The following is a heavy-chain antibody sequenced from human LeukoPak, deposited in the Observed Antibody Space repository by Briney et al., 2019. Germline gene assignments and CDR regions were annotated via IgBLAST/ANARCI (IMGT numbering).Heavy chain of an antibody. CDR2: ISDSGGSR. CDR3: AKVRSSGYSYGLLDY. D-gene: IGHD5-18*01. J-gene: IGHJ4*02. V-gene: IGHV3-23*01. CDR1: GFTFSNYA. Sequence: PGGSLRLSXAASGFTFSNYAMSWVRQAPGKGLQWVSGISDSGGSRYYADSVKGRFTISRDNSKNTLYLQMNSLRAEDTAVYYCAKVRSSGYSYGLLDYWGQGTLVTVSS.